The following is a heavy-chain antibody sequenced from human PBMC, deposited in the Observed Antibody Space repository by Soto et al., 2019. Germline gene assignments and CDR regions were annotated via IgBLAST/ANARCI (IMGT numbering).Heavy chain of an antibody. CDR1: GFTFSSYA. V-gene: IGHV3-30-3*01. Sequence: QVQLVESGGGVVQPGRSLRLSCAASGFTFSSYAMHWVRQAPGKGLEWVAVISYDGSNKYYADSVKGRFTISRDNSKNTLYLQMNSLRAGDTAVYYCARGGGYYYGSGSYYNFDYWGQGTLVTVSS. J-gene: IGHJ4*02. D-gene: IGHD3-10*01. CDR2: ISYDGSNK. CDR3: ARGGGYYYGSGSYYNFDY.